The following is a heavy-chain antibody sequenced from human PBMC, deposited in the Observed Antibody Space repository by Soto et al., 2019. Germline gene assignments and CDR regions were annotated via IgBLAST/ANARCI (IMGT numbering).Heavy chain of an antibody. CDR1: GGTFSSYA. Sequence: QVQLVQSGAEVQKPGSSVKVSCKASGGTFSSYAISWVRQAPGQGLEWMGGIIPIFGTANYAQKFQGRVTITADESTSTAYMELSSLRSEDTAVYYCARVALYQYYYDSSGSNGGCFDYWGQGTLVTVSS. V-gene: IGHV1-69*01. CDR3: ARVALYQYYYDSSGSNGGCFDY. CDR2: IIPIFGTA. D-gene: IGHD3-22*01. J-gene: IGHJ4*02.